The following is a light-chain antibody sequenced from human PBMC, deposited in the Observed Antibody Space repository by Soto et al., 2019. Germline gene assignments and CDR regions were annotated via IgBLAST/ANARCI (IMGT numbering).Light chain of an antibody. Sequence: QSALTQPRSVSGSPGQSVTISCTGTGSDVGGYNYVSWYQQHPGKALKLMIYDVTTRPSGVPDRFSGSKSGNTASLTISGLQAEDEADYYCCSYADNYSWVFGGGTKVTVL. J-gene: IGLJ3*02. CDR3: CSYADNYSWV. V-gene: IGLV2-11*01. CDR1: GSDVGGYNY. CDR2: DVT.